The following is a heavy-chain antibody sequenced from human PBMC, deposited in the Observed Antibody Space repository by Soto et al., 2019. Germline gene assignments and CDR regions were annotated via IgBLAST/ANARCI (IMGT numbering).Heavy chain of an antibody. Sequence: QVQLVQSGGEVKKPGASVKVSCKASGYTFTSYSISWVRQAPGQGLEWMGWISAYNGNTNYAQKLQGRVTMNADTSTSTAYMELRSLRTDDTAVYFCARDTAAAGIFDYWAQGTLVTVSS. CDR3: ARDTAAAGIFDY. J-gene: IGHJ4*02. V-gene: IGHV1-18*01. CDR1: GYTFTSYS. CDR2: ISAYNGNT. D-gene: IGHD6-13*01.